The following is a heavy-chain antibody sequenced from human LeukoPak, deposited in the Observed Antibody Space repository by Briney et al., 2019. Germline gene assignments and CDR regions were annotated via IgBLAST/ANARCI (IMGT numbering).Heavy chain of an antibody. D-gene: IGHD3-3*01. J-gene: IGHJ4*02. CDR3: AKDQGYYDFWSGFDY. Sequence: LGGSLRLSCAASGFTFSSYAMSWVRQAPGKGLEWVSAISGSGGSTYYADSVKGRFTISRDNSKNTLYLQMNSLRAEDTAVYYCAKDQGYYDFWSGFDYWGQGTLVTVSS. V-gene: IGHV3-23*01. CDR1: GFTFSSYA. CDR2: ISGSGGST.